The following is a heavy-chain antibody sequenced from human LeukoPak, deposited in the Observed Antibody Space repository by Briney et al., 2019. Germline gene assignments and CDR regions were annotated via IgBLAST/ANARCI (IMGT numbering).Heavy chain of an antibody. J-gene: IGHJ6*02. CDR2: IVVGSGNT. V-gene: IGHV1-58*02. Sequence: ASLTVSCKASGFTFTISAMQWVRQARGQRLEWIGWIVVGSGNTNYAQKFQERVTITRDMSTSTAYMELSSLRSEDTAVYYCAADGLGYNWNPGGMDVWGQGTTVTVSS. CDR3: AADGLGYNWNPGGMDV. CDR1: GFTFTISA. D-gene: IGHD1-20*01.